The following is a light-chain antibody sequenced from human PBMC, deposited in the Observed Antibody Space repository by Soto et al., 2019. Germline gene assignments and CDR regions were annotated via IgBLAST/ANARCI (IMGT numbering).Light chain of an antibody. CDR2: GAS. Sequence: EIVLTQSPGTLSLSPGERATLSCRASQSVTRNYLAWYQQKPGQAPRLXMSGASRRATGTPERVSGSGSGTDFILTISSLEPADVAVDDCPQYGTSPPTFGQGTRLEI. CDR1: QSVTRNY. J-gene: IGKJ5*01. CDR3: PQYGTSPPT. V-gene: IGKV3-20*01.